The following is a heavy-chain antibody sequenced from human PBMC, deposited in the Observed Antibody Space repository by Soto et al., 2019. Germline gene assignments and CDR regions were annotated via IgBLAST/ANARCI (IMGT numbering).Heavy chain of an antibody. CDR2: IFDSGNA. Sequence: SETLSLTCTVSGGSINSYCWSLLRQPPGKGLEWIAYIFDSGNANYNPSLKSRVTISVDTSKNQFSLKLTSVTAADTAVYYCARHRRTTVAKFYFDNWGQGALVTVSS. D-gene: IGHD4-4*01. J-gene: IGHJ4*02. CDR3: ARHRRTTVAKFYFDN. CDR1: GGSINSYC. V-gene: IGHV4-59*08.